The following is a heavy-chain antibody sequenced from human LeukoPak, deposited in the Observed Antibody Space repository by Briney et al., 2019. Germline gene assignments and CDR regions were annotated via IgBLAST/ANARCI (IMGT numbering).Heavy chain of an antibody. D-gene: IGHD6-19*01. CDR1: GFIFSTYG. J-gene: IGHJ4*02. CDR3: GKHDSSPIY. CDR2: IRSDGSDK. Sequence: PGGSLRLSCAASGFIFSTYGMHWVRQAPGKGLEWVAFIRSDGSDKSYAGSVQGRFIISRDNSKNTLYLQMNTLRAEDTAIYYCGKHDSSPIYWGQGTLVTVSS. V-gene: IGHV3-30*02.